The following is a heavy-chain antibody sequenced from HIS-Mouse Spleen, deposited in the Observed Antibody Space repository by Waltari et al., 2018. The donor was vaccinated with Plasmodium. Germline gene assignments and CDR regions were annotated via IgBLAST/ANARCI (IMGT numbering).Heavy chain of an antibody. V-gene: IGHV4-39*07. Sequence: QLQLQESGPGLVKPSETLSLTCTVSGGSISSSSYYWGWIRRPPGKWLEWIVSIYYSGSTSYNPALKSRVTISVDTSKNQFSLKLSSVTAADTAVYYCAGVDPSGSYYYWGQGTLVTVSS. J-gene: IGHJ4*02. CDR1: GGSISSSSYY. CDR2: IYYSGST. CDR3: AGVDPSGSYYY. D-gene: IGHD1-26*01.